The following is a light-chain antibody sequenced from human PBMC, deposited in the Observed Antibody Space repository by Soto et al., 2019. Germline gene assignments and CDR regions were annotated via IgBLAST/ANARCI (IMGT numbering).Light chain of an antibody. CDR1: QSIGKH. CDR3: QQSYTSPTT. CDR2: GAS. Sequence: DIQMTQSPSFLAASVGDRVTITCRASQSIGKHLNWYQQKPGKAPKFLIYGASTLQSGVPSRFTGSGSGTDFTLIVNSLQAEDFATYYCQQSYTSPTTFGQGTRLEIK. J-gene: IGKJ5*01. V-gene: IGKV1-39*01.